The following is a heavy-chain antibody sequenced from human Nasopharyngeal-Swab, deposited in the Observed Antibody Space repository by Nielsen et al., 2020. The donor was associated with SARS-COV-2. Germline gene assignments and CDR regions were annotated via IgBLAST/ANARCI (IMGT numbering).Heavy chain of an antibody. Sequence: GESLKISCAASGFTFSSYSMNWVRQAPGKGLEWVSYISSSGSTIYYADSVKGRFTISRDNAKNSLYLQMNSLRAEDTAVYYCARDRWGYCSSTSCYGGQGLFDYWGQGTLVTVSS. D-gene: IGHD2-2*01. CDR1: GFTFSSYS. J-gene: IGHJ4*02. V-gene: IGHV3-48*04. CDR2: ISSSGSTI. CDR3: ARDRWGYCSSTSCYGGQGLFDY.